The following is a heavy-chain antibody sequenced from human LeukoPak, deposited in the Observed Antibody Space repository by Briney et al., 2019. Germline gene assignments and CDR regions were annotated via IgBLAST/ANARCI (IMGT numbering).Heavy chain of an antibody. CDR3: ASSGSSWYQGDY. Sequence: ASVKVSCKASGYTFTSYYMHWVRQAPGQGLEWMGIINPSGGSTSYAQKFQGRVTMTRDTSTSTVYMELSSLRSEDTAVYYCASSGSSWYQGDYWGQGTLVTVSS. CDR1: GYTFTSYY. J-gene: IGHJ4*02. D-gene: IGHD6-13*01. V-gene: IGHV1-46*01. CDR2: INPSGGST.